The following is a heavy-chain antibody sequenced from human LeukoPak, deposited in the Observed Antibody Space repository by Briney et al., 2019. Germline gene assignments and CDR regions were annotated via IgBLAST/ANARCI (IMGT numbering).Heavy chain of an antibody. Sequence: GGSLRLSCAASGFTFSSHSMIWVRQAPGKGLEWVSSISSSSTYIYYADSVKGRFTISRDNAKNSLYLQMDSLRAEDTAIYYCARDVVLPLDPFDYWGQGTLVTVSS. CDR2: ISSSSTYI. D-gene: IGHD1-14*01. CDR1: GFTFSSHS. J-gene: IGHJ4*02. V-gene: IGHV3-21*01. CDR3: ARDVVLPLDPFDY.